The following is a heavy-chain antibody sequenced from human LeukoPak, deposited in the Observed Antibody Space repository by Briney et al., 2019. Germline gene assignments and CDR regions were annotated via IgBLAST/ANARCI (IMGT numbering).Heavy chain of an antibody. Sequence: SETLSLTCTVFGGSISSYYWSWVRQPPGKGLEWIGFVYYTGSTNYSPSLKSRVTISVDTSKNQFSLKLSSVTAADTAVYYCARLNSHSSSWYRRGYYMDVWGKGTTVTISS. CDR2: VYYTGST. D-gene: IGHD6-13*01. J-gene: IGHJ6*03. V-gene: IGHV4-59*12. CDR3: ARLNSHSSSWYRRGYYMDV. CDR1: GGSISSYY.